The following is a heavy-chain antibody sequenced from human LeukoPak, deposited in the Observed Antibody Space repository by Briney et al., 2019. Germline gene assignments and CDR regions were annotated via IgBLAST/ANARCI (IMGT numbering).Heavy chain of an antibody. Sequence: SETLSLTCTVSGGSISSYYWSWIRQPPGKGLEWIGYIYYSGSTNYNPSLKSRVTISVDTSKNQFSLKLSSVTAADTAVYYCARAEISGYYYGSGSYYFDYWGQGTLVTVSS. D-gene: IGHD3-10*01. J-gene: IGHJ4*02. CDR2: IYYSGST. CDR3: ARAEISGYYYGSGSYYFDY. V-gene: IGHV4-59*01. CDR1: GGSISSYY.